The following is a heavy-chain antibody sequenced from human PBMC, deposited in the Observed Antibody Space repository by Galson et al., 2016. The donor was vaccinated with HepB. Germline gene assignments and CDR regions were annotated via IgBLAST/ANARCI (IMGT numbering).Heavy chain of an antibody. CDR3: ARAPNYRSYYYYMDV. CDR2: ISYDGTNK. V-gene: IGHV3-30*03. J-gene: IGHJ6*03. D-gene: IGHD4-11*01. CDR1: GFTFSNYG. Sequence: SLRLSCAASGFTFSNYGMHWVRQAPGKGLEWVAVISYDGTNKYYADSVKGRFTISRDNSKNTLYVQMSSLRGEDTAIYYCARAPNYRSYYYYMDVWGKGTTVTVSS.